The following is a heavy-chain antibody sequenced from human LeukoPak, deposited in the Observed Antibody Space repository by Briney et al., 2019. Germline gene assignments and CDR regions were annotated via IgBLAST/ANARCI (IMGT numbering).Heavy chain of an antibody. CDR3: ARDGNYDYVWGSYRPEYYFDY. J-gene: IGHJ4*02. Sequence: SETLSLTCTVSGASFSRGTNYFWTWIRQPAGKRLEWLGRVYPSGSTNYNPSLTSRLSISIDTSNNQFSLHLTSVTAADTAVYYCARDGNYDYVWGSYRPEYYFDYWGQGTLVTVSS. CDR1: GASFSRGTNY. CDR2: VYPSGST. V-gene: IGHV4-61*02. D-gene: IGHD3-16*02.